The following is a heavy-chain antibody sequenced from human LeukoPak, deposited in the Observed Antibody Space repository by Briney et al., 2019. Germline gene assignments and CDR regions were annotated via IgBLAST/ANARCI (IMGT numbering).Heavy chain of an antibody. CDR3: ARDHGGGIAVAGTESAYYFDY. D-gene: IGHD6-19*01. V-gene: IGHV6-1*01. J-gene: IGHJ4*02. CDR2: TYYRSKWYN. CDR1: GDSVSSNSAA. Sequence: SQTLSLTCAISGDSVSSNSAAWNWIRQSPSRGLEWLGRTYYRSKWYNDYAVSVKSRITINPDTSKNQFSLQLNSVTPEDTAVYYCARDHGGGIAVAGTESAYYFDYWGQGTLVTVSS.